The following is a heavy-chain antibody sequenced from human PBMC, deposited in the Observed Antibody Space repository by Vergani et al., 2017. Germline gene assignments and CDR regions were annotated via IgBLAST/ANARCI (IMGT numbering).Heavy chain of an antibody. CDR3: ARDSPPGGKLTPPLD. Sequence: EVQLVESGGGLVQPGGSLRLSCAASGFTVSSNYMSWVRQAPGKGLEWVSVIYSGGSTYYADSVKGRFTISRDNSKNTLYLQMNSLSDEDTAVYYCARDSPPGGKLTPPLDWGQGTLVTVSS. D-gene: IGHD4-23*01. CDR2: IYSGGST. V-gene: IGHV3-66*01. CDR1: GFTVSSNY. J-gene: IGHJ4*02.